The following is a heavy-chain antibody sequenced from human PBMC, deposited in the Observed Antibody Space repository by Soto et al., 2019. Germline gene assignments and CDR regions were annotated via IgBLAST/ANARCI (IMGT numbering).Heavy chain of an antibody. CDR1: RFSVTSHA. CDR2: ISHDGRQK. V-gene: IGHV3-30*04. Sequence: GWSLRLSCAASRFSVTSHAMHWVRQAPGKGLEWVAVISHDGRQKHYIDSVRGRFTLSRDESDNTVYLQMNSLRREDTAMYYCAKDVYFDSYYFDQWGQGTLVTVSS. CDR3: AKDVYFDSYYFDQ. D-gene: IGHD3-9*01. J-gene: IGHJ4*02.